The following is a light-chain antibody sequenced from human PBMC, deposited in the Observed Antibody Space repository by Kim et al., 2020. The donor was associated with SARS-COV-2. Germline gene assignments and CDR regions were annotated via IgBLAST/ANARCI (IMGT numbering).Light chain of an antibody. Sequence: DIHLAQSPSSLSVSIGARVTITCRASQGIRDYVAWYQQKPGEVPKLLIFAASTLRSGVPSRFSGDSSGTDFTLTISSLQPEDVATYYCQSYNSAPQTFGQGTKLEI. CDR2: AAS. V-gene: IGKV1-27*01. CDR1: QGIRDY. J-gene: IGKJ2*01. CDR3: QSYNSAPQT.